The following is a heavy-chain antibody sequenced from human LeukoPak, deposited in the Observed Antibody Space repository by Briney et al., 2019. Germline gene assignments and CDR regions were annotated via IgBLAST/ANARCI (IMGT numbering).Heavy chain of an antibody. J-gene: IGHJ4*02. CDR2: INPNSGGT. CDR3: NREDTTGTTEFDY. CDR1: AYTFTGYY. Sequence: ASVKVSCKASAYTFTGYYMHWVRQAPGQGLEWMGWINPNSGGTNYAQKLQGRVTMTRDTSISTASMELTRIRSDATDVSYCNREDTTGTTEFDYCGQGPLVTVSS. D-gene: IGHD1-1*01. V-gene: IGHV1-2*02.